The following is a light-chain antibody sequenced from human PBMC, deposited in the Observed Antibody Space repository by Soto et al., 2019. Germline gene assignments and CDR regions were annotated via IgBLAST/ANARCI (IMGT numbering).Light chain of an antibody. CDR2: DAS. CDR1: QSVSSL. CDR3: QPRAKWPYT. J-gene: IGKJ2*01. Sequence: EIVLTQSPATLSLSPGEGATLSCRASQSVSSLLAWYQQKPGQAPRLLLYDASTRATGITARFSGSGSGTDFPLTISSLQPEDFALYYCQPRAKWPYTFGQGTKREIK. V-gene: IGKV3-11*01.